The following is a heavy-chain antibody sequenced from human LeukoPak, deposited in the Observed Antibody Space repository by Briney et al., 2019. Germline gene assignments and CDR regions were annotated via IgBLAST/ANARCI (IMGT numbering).Heavy chain of an antibody. CDR1: GYTFTGYY. Sequence: ASVTVSYTASGYTFTGYYMHWVRQAPGQGLEWMGRINPNSGGTKYAQKFQNRVTMTSDTSVSTAYMELNGLRSDDTAIYYCTRSWIQLWTPDFDHWGQGTLVTVSS. CDR3: TRSWIQLWTPDFDH. V-gene: IGHV1-2*06. CDR2: INPNSGGT. J-gene: IGHJ4*02. D-gene: IGHD5-18*01.